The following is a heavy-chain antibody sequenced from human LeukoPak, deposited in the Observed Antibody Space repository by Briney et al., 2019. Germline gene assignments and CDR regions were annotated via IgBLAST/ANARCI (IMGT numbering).Heavy chain of an antibody. V-gene: IGHV4-34*01. D-gene: IGHD3-16*02. Sequence: SETPSLTCAVYGGSFSGYYWSWIRQPPGKGLEWIGEINHSGSTNYNPSLKSRVTISVDTSKNQFSLKLSSVTAADTAVYYCARVNVWGSYRPTVFDYWGQGTLVTVSS. CDR3: ARVNVWGSYRPTVFDY. J-gene: IGHJ4*02. CDR2: INHSGST. CDR1: GGSFSGYY.